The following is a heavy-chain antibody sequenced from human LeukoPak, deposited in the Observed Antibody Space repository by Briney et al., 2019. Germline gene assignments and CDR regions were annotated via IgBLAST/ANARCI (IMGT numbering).Heavy chain of an antibody. Sequence: PGGSLRLSCAASGFTVSSNYMSWVRQAPGKGLEWGSVIYSGGSTYYADSVKGRFTISRDISKNTLYLQMNSLRAEDTAVYYCARDRYGSGSYYNIPSFDYWGQGTLVTVSS. CDR3: ARDRYGSGSYYNIPSFDY. J-gene: IGHJ4*02. CDR1: GFTVSSNY. CDR2: IYSGGST. D-gene: IGHD3-10*01. V-gene: IGHV3-53*01.